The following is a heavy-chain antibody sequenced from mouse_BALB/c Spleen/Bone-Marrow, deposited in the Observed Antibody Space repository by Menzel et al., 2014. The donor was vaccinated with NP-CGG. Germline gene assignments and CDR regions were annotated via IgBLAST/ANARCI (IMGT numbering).Heavy chain of an antibody. V-gene: IGHV5-6-4*01. CDR2: ISSGGSYT. Sequence: VQLKESGGGLVKPGGSLKLSCAASGFTFSSYTMSWVRQTPEKRLEWVATISSGGSYTYYPDSVKGRFTISRDNAKNTLYLQMSSLKSEDTAMYYCTRDGKGNYDYAMDYWAQGTSVTVSS. D-gene: IGHD2-1*01. CDR3: TRDGKGNYDYAMDY. J-gene: IGHJ4*01. CDR1: GFTFSSYT.